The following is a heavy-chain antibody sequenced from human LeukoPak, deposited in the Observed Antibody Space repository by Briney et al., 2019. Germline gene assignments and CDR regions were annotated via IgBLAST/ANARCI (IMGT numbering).Heavy chain of an antibody. CDR3: ARSGEDYGDEFIWFDP. D-gene: IGHD4-17*01. CDR2: INHSGST. J-gene: IGHJ5*02. Sequence: SETLSLTCAVYGGSFSGYYWSWIRQPPGKGLEWIGEINHSGSTYYNPSLKSRVTISVDRSKNQFSLKLSSVTAADTAVYYCARSGEDYGDEFIWFDPWGQGTLVTVSS. V-gene: IGHV4-34*01. CDR1: GGSFSGYY.